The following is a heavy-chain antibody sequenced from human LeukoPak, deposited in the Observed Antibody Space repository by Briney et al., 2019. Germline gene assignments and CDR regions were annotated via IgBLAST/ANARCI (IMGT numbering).Heavy chain of an antibody. J-gene: IGHJ5*02. D-gene: IGHD3-3*01. V-gene: IGHV4-39*07. CDR1: GGSISSSSYY. CDR2: IYYSGST. CDR3: ATAKPGIFWSGYYVTWFDP. Sequence: SETLSLTCTVSGGSISSSSYYWGWIRQPPGKGLEWIGSIYYSGSTYYNPSLKSRVTISVDTSKNQFSLKLSSVTAADTAVYYCATAKPGIFWSGYYVTWFDPWGQGTLVTVSS.